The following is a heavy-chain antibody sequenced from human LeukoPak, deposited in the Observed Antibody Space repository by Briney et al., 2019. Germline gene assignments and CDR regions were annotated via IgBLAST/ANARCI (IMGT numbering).Heavy chain of an antibody. J-gene: IGHJ5*02. CDR2: IYYSGST. D-gene: IGHD2-2*02. Sequence: PSETLSLTCTVSGGSISSYYWSWIRQPPGKGLEWIGYIYYSGSTNYNPSLKSRVTISVDTSKNQFSLKLSSVTAADTAVYYCARADCSSISCYRWGSWFDPWGQGILVTVSP. CDR1: GGSISSYY. CDR3: ARADCSSISCYRWGSWFDP. V-gene: IGHV4-59*01.